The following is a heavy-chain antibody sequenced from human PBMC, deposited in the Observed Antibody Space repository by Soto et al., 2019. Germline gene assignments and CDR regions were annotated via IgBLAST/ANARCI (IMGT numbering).Heavy chain of an antibody. D-gene: IGHD1-7*01. J-gene: IGHJ3*02. Sequence: QPGGSLRLSCAASGFTFSSYGMHWVRQAPGKGLEWVAVIWYDGSNKYYADSVKGRFTISRDNSKNTLYLQMNSLRAEDTAVYYCARGSRELRDAFDIWGQGTMVTVSS. CDR2: IWYDGSNK. CDR3: ARGSRELRDAFDI. V-gene: IGHV3-33*01. CDR1: GFTFSSYG.